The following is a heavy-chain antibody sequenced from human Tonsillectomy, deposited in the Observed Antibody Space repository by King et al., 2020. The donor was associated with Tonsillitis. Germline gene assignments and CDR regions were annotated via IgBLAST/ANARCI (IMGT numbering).Heavy chain of an antibody. J-gene: IGHJ5*02. CDR2: IYYSGCT. CDR1: GGSISSYY. Sequence: QLQESGPGLVKPSETLSLTCTVSGGSISSYYWSWIRQPPGKGLEWIGYIYYSGCTNYNPPLKSRVTISVDTSKNQCSLKLSSVTAADTAVYYCATDSYDSSGYRGWFDPWGQGTLVTVSS. CDR3: ATDSYDSSGYRGWFDP. D-gene: IGHD3-22*01. V-gene: IGHV4-59*01.